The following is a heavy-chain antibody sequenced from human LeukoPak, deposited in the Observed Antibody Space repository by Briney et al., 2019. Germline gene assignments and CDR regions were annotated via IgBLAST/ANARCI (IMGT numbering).Heavy chain of an antibody. CDR3: ARDSGYYDFWSGYFPLYYYGMDV. CDR2: IYYSGST. J-gene: IGHJ6*02. V-gene: IGHV4-59*01. Sequence: SETLSLTCTVSGGSISSYYWSWIRQPPGKGLEWIGYIYYSGSTIYNPSLKSRVTISVDTSKNQFSLKLSSVTAADTAVYYCARDSGYYDFWSGYFPLYYYGMDVWGQGTTVTVSS. D-gene: IGHD3-3*01. CDR1: GGSISSYY.